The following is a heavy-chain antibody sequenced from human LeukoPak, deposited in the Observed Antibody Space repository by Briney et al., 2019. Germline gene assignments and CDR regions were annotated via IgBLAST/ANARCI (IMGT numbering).Heavy chain of an antibody. CDR2: IWYDGSNK. V-gene: IGHV3-33*01. Sequence: GGSLRLSCAASGFTFSSYGMHWVRQAPGKGLEWVAVIWYDGSNKYYADSVKGRFTISRDNSKNTLYLQMNSLRAEDTAVYYCARDSGSTTAFDYWGQGTLVTVSS. J-gene: IGHJ4*02. CDR1: GFTFSSYG. D-gene: IGHD1-26*01. CDR3: ARDSGSTTAFDY.